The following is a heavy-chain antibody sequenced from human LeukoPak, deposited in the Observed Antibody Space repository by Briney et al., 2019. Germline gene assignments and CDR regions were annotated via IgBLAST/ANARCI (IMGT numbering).Heavy chain of an antibody. CDR1: GFSLSRYA. V-gene: IGHV3-23*01. CDR2: ISDSGGST. CDR3: AKCRGSSWSQYFEY. Sequence: PGGSLRLSCAVSGFSLSRYAMSWVRKAPGKGLEWVSAISDSGGSTYYADSVKGRFTISRDNSRNTLYLQMNTLRAEDTAVYYCAKCRGSSWSQYFEYWGQGTLVTVSS. J-gene: IGHJ4*02. D-gene: IGHD6-13*01.